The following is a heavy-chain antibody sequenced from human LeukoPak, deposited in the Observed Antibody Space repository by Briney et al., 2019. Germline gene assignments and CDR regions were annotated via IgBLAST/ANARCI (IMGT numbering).Heavy chain of an antibody. Sequence: PGGSLRLSCAASGFTFSRYSMNWVRQAPGKGLEWVSYISNRISTIYYADSVKGRFTISRDNAKNSLYLQMNSLGDEDTAVYYCARDLDYYGSGNDYWGQGTLVTVSS. J-gene: IGHJ4*02. CDR2: ISNRISTI. CDR1: GFTFSRYS. D-gene: IGHD3-10*01. V-gene: IGHV3-48*02. CDR3: ARDLDYYGSGNDY.